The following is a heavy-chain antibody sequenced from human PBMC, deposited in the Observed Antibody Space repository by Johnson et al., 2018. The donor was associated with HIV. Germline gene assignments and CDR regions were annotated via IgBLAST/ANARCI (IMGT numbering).Heavy chain of an antibody. CDR3: AKPPSMGADAFDV. Sequence: QVQLVESGGGVVQPGRSLRLSCAASGFTFSSYGMHWVRQAPGKGLEWLAVISYDGGSKYYADSVKGRFTISRDNSKNTLYLQMNSLRAEDSALYYCAKPPSMGADAFDVWGQGTMVTVSS. D-gene: IGHD3-16*01. J-gene: IGHJ3*01. CDR1: GFTFSSYG. V-gene: IGHV3-30*18. CDR2: ISYDGGSK.